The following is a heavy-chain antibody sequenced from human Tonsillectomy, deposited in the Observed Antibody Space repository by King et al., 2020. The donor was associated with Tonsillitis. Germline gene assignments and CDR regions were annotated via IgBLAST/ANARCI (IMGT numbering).Heavy chain of an antibody. CDR2: MYSDGGT. CDR3: ARARVGYCGGDCYPFDY. Sequence: VQLVESGGGLVQPGGSLRLSCAASEFTVSNHYMSWVRQAPGKGLEWVSAMYSDGGTYYIDSVKGRFTFSRDNSKNTLYLQMKSLRAEDTAVYYCARARVGYCGGDCYPFDYWGQGTLVTVSS. D-gene: IGHD2-21*01. CDR1: EFTVSNHY. J-gene: IGHJ4*02. V-gene: IGHV3-53*01.